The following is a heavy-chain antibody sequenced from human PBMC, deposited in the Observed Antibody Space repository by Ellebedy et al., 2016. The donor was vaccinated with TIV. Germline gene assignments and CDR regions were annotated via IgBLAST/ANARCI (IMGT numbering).Heavy chain of an antibody. CDR2: IYSGGNT. J-gene: IGHJ4*02. V-gene: IGHV3-66*04. Sequence: GGSLRLSCAVSGFAFSNYWMSWVRQAPGKGLEWVSVIYSGGNTYYADSVRGRITISRDNSKNTLYLQMNSLRVEDTAVYYCARLLYYFGSGTYSNEYYFDSWGQGTLVTVSS. CDR1: GFAFSNYW. CDR3: ARLLYYFGSGTYSNEYYFDS. D-gene: IGHD3-10*01.